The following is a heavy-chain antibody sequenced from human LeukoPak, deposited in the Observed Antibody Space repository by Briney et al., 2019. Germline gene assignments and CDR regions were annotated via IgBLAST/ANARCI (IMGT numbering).Heavy chain of an antibody. V-gene: IGHV3-23*01. CDR1: GFTFSSYS. CDR2: ISGSGGST. Sequence: PGGSLRLSCAASGFTFSSYSMTWVRQAPGKGLEWVSAISGSGGSTYYADSVKGRFTISRDNSKNTLYLQMNSLRAEDTAVYYCAKDREIGRLHYFDYWGQGTLVTVSS. CDR3: AKDREIGRLHYFDY. D-gene: IGHD4-17*01. J-gene: IGHJ4*02.